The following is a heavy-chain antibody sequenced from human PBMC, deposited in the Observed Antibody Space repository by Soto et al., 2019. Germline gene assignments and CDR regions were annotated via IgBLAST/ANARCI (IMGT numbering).Heavy chain of an antibody. CDR1: GFIVSSNY. Sequence: EVQLVESGGGLVQPGGSLRLSCAASGFIVSSNYMSWVRQAPGKGLEWVSVIYTGGSTYYADSVKGRFTISRDNSRNPVYLQMNSLRAEDTAVYYCAREYSSSSFGYWGQGTLATVSS. V-gene: IGHV3-66*01. D-gene: IGHD6-6*01. J-gene: IGHJ4*02. CDR3: AREYSSSSFGY. CDR2: IYTGGST.